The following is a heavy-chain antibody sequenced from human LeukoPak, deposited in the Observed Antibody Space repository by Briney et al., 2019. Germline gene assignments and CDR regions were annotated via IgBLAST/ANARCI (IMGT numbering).Heavy chain of an antibody. Sequence: GGSLRLSCAASGFTFSSYAMSWVRQAPGKGLEWVSAISGSGSSTYCADSVKGRFTISRDNFKNTLDLQMNSPRAEDTAVYYCAKQTQQWLARTVSDYWGQGTLVTVSS. CDR1: GFTFSSYA. CDR2: ISGSGSST. J-gene: IGHJ4*02. CDR3: AKQTQQWLARTVSDY. D-gene: IGHD6-19*01. V-gene: IGHV3-23*01.